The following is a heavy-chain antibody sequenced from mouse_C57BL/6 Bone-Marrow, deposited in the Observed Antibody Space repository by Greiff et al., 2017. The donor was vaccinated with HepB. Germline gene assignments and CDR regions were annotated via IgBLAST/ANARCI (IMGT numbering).Heavy chain of an antibody. J-gene: IGHJ1*03. Sequence: VQLQQSGAELVRPGASVKLSCTASGFNIKDDYMHWVKQRPEQGLEWIGWIDPENGDTEYASKFQGKATITADTSSNTAYLQLSSLTSEDTAVYYCTTYDYEGYFDVWGTGTTVTVSS. CDR1: GFNIKDDY. CDR3: TTYDYEGYFDV. D-gene: IGHD2-4*01. CDR2: IDPENGDT. V-gene: IGHV14-4*01.